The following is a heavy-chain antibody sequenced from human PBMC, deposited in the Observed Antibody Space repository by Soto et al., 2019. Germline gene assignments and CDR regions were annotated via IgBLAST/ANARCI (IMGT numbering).Heavy chain of an antibody. CDR1: GFTFGDYA. CDR3: TRVLYNGYCSGGSCYPRVGLVGFDY. J-gene: IGHJ4*02. D-gene: IGHD2-15*01. CDR2: IRSKAYGGTT. V-gene: IGHV3-49*03. Sequence: GGSLRLSCTASGFTFGDYAMSWFRQAPGKGLEWVGFIRSKAYGGTTEYAASVKGRFTISRDDSKSIAYLQMNSLKTEDTAVYYCTRVLYNGYCSGGSCYPRVGLVGFDYWGQGTLVTVSS.